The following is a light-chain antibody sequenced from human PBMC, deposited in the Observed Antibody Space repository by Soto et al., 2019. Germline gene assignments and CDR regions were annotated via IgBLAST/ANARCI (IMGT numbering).Light chain of an antibody. V-gene: IGKV3-20*01. CDR3: QEYRDLPQT. CDR2: NSS. Sequence: EIVLTQSPGTLSLSPGERATLSCRASQSVRSNYLAWYQQKPGQAPRPLIYNSSTRDTGIPDRFSGSGSGTDFTLTISRLEPEDFALYYCQEYRDLPQTFGQGTQVEIK. J-gene: IGKJ1*01. CDR1: QSVRSNY.